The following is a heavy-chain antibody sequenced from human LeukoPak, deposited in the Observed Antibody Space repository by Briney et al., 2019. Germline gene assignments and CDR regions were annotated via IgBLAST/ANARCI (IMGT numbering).Heavy chain of an antibody. CDR1: GYSFTAYY. CDR3: ARFFAGTTGGY. V-gene: IGHV1-46*01. J-gene: IGHJ4*02. D-gene: IGHD3-10*01. Sequence: GASVKVSCKASGYSFTAYYLHWVRQAPGQGLAWMGMINPSGGTTTYAQNFQGRVTMTRDTSTSTVYMELSSLTSGDTAVYFCARFFAGTTGGYWGQGTLVIVSS. CDR2: INPSGGTT.